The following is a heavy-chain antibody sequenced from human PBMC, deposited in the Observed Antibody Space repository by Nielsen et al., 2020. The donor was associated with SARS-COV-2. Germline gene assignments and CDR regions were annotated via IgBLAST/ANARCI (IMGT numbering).Heavy chain of an antibody. CDR1: GFTFSSYA. Sequence: GESLKISCAASGFTFSSYAMHWVRQAPGKGLEWVAVISYDGSNKYYADSVKGRFTISRDNSKNTLYLQMNSLRAEDTAAYYCARDLGPRTNDAFDIWGQGTMVTVSS. V-gene: IGHV3-30*04. J-gene: IGHJ3*02. D-gene: IGHD1-1*01. CDR3: ARDLGPRTNDAFDI. CDR2: ISYDGSNK.